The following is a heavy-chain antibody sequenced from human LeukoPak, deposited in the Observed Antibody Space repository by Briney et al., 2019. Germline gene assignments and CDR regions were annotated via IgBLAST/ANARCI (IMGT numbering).Heavy chain of an antibody. CDR1: GGSISSSSYY. CDR3: ARVAAAGNYYFDY. V-gene: IGHV4-39*07. Sequence: PSETLSLTCTVSGGSISSSSYYWGWIRQPPGKGLEWIGSIYYSGSTYYNPSLESRVTISVDTSKNQFSLKLSSVTAADTAVYFCARVAAAGNYYFDYWGQGTLVTVSS. J-gene: IGHJ4*02. CDR2: IYYSGST. D-gene: IGHD6-13*01.